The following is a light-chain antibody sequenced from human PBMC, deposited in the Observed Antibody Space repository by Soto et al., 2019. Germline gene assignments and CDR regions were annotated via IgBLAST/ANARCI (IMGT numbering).Light chain of an antibody. V-gene: IGLV2-23*01. Sequence: QSALTQPASVSGSPGQSITISCTGTFSDVGGYNLVSWHQQHPGKAPKLIIYEGTRRPSGVSNRFSGSKSGNTASLTISGLQAEDEGDYYCCSYAGRSTLVFGGGTKLTVL. J-gene: IGLJ2*01. CDR3: CSYAGRSTLV. CDR2: EGT. CDR1: FSDVGGYNL.